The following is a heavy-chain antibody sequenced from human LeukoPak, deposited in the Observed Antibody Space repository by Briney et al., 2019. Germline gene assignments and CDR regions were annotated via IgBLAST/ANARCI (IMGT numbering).Heavy chain of an antibody. CDR1: GYSISTGFY. CDR3: VREKKFGTPIDGFDF. V-gene: IGHV4-38-2*02. CDR2: IYDTT. J-gene: IGHJ3*01. Sequence: SETLSLTCSVSGYSISTGFYWGWIRQSPGKGLEWIGSIYDTTQHNPSFENRVAISVDTSQNQFTLRLNSVTAADTAVYYCVREKKFGTPIDGFDFWGQGILVTVSS. D-gene: IGHD1-1*01.